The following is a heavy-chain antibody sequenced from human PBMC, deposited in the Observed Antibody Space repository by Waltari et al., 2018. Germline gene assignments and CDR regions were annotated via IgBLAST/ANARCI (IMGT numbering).Heavy chain of an antibody. CDR2: IIPILGIA. J-gene: IGHJ5*02. CDR1: GGTFSSYA. CDR3: ARVPGELSWFDP. Sequence: QVQLVQSGAEVKKPGSSVKVSCTAAGGTFSSYAISWVRQATGQGLEWMGWIIPILGIANYAQKFQGRVTITADKSTSTAYMELISLRSEDTAVYYCARVPGELSWFDPWGQGTLVTVSS. V-gene: IGHV1-69*10. D-gene: IGHD1-26*01.